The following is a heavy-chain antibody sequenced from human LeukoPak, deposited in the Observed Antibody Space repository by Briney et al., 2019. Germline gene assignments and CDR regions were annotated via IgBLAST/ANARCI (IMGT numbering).Heavy chain of an antibody. CDR2: IYYSGTT. CDR3: ARIQSSSSPFDY. CDR1: GGSVSSNY. J-gene: IGHJ4*02. D-gene: IGHD2-2*01. V-gene: IGHV4-59*02. Sequence: SETLSLTCTVSGGSVSSNYWSWIRQPPGKGLEWIGYIYYSGTTTYNPSLESRFTISVDTCKNQFSLRLSSVTAADTAVYYCARIQSSSSPFDYWGQGTLVTVSS.